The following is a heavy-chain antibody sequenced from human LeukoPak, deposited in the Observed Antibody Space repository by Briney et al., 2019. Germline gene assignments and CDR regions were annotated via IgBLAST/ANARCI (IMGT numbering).Heavy chain of an antibody. J-gene: IGHJ4*02. CDR1: GFTFSSYS. CDR3: ARDTHYYDSSGYYRIYYFDY. Sequence: GGSLRLSCAASGFTFSSYSMNWVRQAPGKGLEWVSSISSSSSYIYYADSVKGRFTIPRDNAKNSLYLQMNSLRAEDTAVYYCARDTHYYDSSGYYRIYYFDYWGQGTLVTVSS. V-gene: IGHV3-21*01. CDR2: ISSSSSYI. D-gene: IGHD3-22*01.